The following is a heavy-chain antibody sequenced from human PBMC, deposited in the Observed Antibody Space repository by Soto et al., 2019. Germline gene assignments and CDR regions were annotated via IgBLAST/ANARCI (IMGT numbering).Heavy chain of an antibody. CDR3: ARDHAYLKAVAQTLDY. CDR2: ISAYNGNT. D-gene: IGHD6-19*01. J-gene: IGHJ4*02. Sequence: QVQLVQSGAEVKKPGASVKVSCKASGYTFTSYGISWVRQAPGQGLEWMGWISAYNGNTNYAQKLQGRVTMTTDASTSTAYMELRSLRSDDTAVYYCARDHAYLKAVAQTLDYWGQGTLVTVSS. V-gene: IGHV1-18*01. CDR1: GYTFTSYG.